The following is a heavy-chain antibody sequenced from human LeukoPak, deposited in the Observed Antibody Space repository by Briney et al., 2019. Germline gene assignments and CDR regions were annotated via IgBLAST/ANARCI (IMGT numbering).Heavy chain of an antibody. CDR3: AKASTVLKPIAS. CDR2: ISPIGSRT. D-gene: IGHD1-14*01. CDR1: GFTFSTYA. J-gene: IGHJ4*02. V-gene: IGHV3-23*01. Sequence: HPGGSLRLSCAASGFTFSTYAMNWVRQAPGKGLEWVSAISPIGSRTYYADSVKGRFTISRDNSKNTLYLQMNSLRAGDTAIYYCAKASTVLKPIASWGQGTLVTVSS.